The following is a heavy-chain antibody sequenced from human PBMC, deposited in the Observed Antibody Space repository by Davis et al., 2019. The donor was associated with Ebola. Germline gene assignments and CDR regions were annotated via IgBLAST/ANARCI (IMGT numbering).Heavy chain of an antibody. D-gene: IGHD1-26*01. V-gene: IGHV3-23*01. CDR2: PGLIADT. CDR1: GSAFSSYV. Sequence: GGSLRLSCAASGSAFSSYVMSWVRRAPGKGLEWVSTPGLIADTHYAESLKGRFTISRDNSKNTLHLQMNSLRVEDTAIYYCAKDTTKVWFDVWGQGTMVTVSS. J-gene: IGHJ3*01. CDR3: AKDTTKVWFDV.